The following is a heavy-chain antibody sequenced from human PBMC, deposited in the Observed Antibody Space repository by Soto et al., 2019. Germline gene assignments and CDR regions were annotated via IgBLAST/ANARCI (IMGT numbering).Heavy chain of an antibody. V-gene: IGHV3-30-3*01. Sequence: QVQLVESGGGVVQPGRSLRLSCAASGFTFSSYAMHWVRQAPGKGLEWVAVISYDGSNKYYADSVKGRFTISRDNSKNTLYLQMNSLRAEDTAVYYCARDRTPRSGYASAPWRWLQSYWFDPWGQGTLVTVSS. CDR2: ISYDGSNK. CDR1: GFTFSSYA. CDR3: ARDRTPRSGYASAPWRWLQSYWFDP. J-gene: IGHJ5*02. D-gene: IGHD5-12*01.